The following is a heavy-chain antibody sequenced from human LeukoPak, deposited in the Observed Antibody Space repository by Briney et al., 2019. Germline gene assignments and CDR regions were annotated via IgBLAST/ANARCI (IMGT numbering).Heavy chain of an antibody. V-gene: IGHV3-11*06. CDR1: GFTSSDYY. D-gene: IGHD6-19*01. CDR3: ARVYSSGWYGGDWFDP. J-gene: IGHJ5*02. CDR2: ISSSSSYT. Sequence: PGGSLRLSCAASGFTSSDYYMSWIRQAPGKGLEWVSYISSSSSYTNYADSVKGRFTISRDNAKNLLYLQMNSLRAEDTAVYYCARVYSSGWYGGDWFDPWGQGTLVTVSS.